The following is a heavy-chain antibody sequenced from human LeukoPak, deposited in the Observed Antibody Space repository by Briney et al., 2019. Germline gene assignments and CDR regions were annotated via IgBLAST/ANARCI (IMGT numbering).Heavy chain of an antibody. CDR1: GYTFTGYY. CDR2: INPSGGST. CDR3: ARAAYDSSGYALLSAFDI. J-gene: IGHJ3*02. D-gene: IGHD3-22*01. Sequence: ASVKVSCKASGYTFTGYYMHWVRQAPGQGLEWMGIINPSGGSTSYAQKFQGRVTMTRDMSTSTVYMELSSLRSEDTAVYYCARAAYDSSGYALLSAFDIWGQGTMVTVSS. V-gene: IGHV1-46*01.